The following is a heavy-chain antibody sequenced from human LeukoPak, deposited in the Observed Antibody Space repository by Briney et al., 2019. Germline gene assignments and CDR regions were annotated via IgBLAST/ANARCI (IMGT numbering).Heavy chain of an antibody. CDR1: AFTFSSYA. Sequence: PGGSLRLSCAASAFTFSSYAMSWVRQAPGKGLEWVSAISGSGGSTYYADSVKGRFTISRDNSKNTLYLQMNSLRAEDTAVYYCAKDPYSGSYYGRGYFDYWGQGTLVTVSS. CDR2: ISGSGGST. J-gene: IGHJ4*02. D-gene: IGHD1-26*01. CDR3: AKDPYSGSYYGRGYFDY. V-gene: IGHV3-23*01.